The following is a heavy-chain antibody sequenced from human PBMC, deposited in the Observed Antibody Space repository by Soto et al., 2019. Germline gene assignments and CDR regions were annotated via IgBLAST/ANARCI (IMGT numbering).Heavy chain of an antibody. D-gene: IGHD2-2*01. CDR2: ISAYNGNT. Sequence: ASVKVSCKASGYTFTSYGISWVRQAPGQGLEWMGWISAYNGNTKYAQKFQGRVTMTTDTSTSTAYMELRSLRSEDTAVYYCATDRDISTSCCTAYWGQGTLVTVSS. V-gene: IGHV1-18*01. CDR1: GYTFTSYG. CDR3: ATDRDISTSCCTAY. J-gene: IGHJ4*02.